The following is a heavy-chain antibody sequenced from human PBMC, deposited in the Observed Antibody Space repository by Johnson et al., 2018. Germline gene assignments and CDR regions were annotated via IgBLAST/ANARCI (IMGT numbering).Heavy chain of an antibody. V-gene: IGHV3-74*01. CDR2: INSDWSRT. Sequence: KGLVLVSRINSDWSRTRYSDSVKGRFTISRDNAKNTLYLQMNSLPAEDTAVYYCAREEGYGYFQHWGPGTLVTVSA. J-gene: IGHJ1*01. CDR3: AREEGYGYFQH. D-gene: IGHD5-18*01.